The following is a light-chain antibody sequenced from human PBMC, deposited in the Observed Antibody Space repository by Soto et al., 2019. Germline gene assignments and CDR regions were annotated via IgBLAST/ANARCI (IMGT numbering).Light chain of an antibody. CDR1: QSVSNNY. V-gene: IGKV3-20*01. J-gene: IGKJ1*01. CDR3: QQYGSSGT. Sequence: EIFLTQSPCTLSLSPSESATLSCRASQSVSNNYLAWYQQKPGQAPRLLIYGASNRATGIPDRFSGSGSGTDFTLTISRLEPEDFAVYYCQQYGSSGTFGQGTKVDIK. CDR2: GAS.